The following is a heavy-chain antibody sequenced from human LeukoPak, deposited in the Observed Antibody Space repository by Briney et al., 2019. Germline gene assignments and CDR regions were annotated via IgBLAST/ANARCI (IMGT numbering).Heavy chain of an antibody. J-gene: IGHJ4*02. CDR2: IYSGGST. D-gene: IGHD5-12*01. Sequence: GGSLRLSCAASGFTVSSNYMSWVHQAPGKGLEWVSVIYSGGSTYYADSVKGRFTISRDNSKNTLYLQMNSLRAEDTAVYYCARARRNSGYAVYDYWGQGTLVTVSS. CDR3: ARARRNSGYAVYDY. V-gene: IGHV3-53*01. CDR1: GFTVSSNY.